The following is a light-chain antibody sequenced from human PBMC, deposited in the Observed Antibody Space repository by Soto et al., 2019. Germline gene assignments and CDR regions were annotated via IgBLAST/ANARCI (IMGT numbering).Light chain of an antibody. CDR1: SSNIGTNT. J-gene: IGLJ1*01. Sequence: QSVLTQSPSTSGTPGQKVTISCSGSSSNIGTNTVNWYQQLPGTAPKLLIYSNNQRPSGVPDRFSSSKSGTSGSLAISGLQSEDEADYYCAAWDDRLSGCVFGTGTKLTVL. CDR2: SNN. V-gene: IGLV1-44*01. CDR3: AAWDDRLSGCV.